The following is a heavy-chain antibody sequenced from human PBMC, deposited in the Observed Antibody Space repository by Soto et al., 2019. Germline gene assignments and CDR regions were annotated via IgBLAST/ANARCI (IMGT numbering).Heavy chain of an antibody. V-gene: IGHV1-46*01. CDR1: GYTFTKYY. D-gene: IGHD3-22*01. CDR2: INPSGGIA. J-gene: IGHJ4*02. Sequence: QVQLVQSGAEVKKPGASVKVSCKASGYTFTKYYMQWVRQAPGQGLEWMGVINPSGGIASYAQKFQGRVSMTRDTSTSTVYMELSSLRSEDTAVYYCARGSDSSGVFDYWGQGTLVTVSS. CDR3: ARGSDSSGVFDY.